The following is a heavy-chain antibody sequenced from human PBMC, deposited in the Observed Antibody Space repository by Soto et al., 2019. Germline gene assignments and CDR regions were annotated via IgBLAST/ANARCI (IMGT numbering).Heavy chain of an antibody. J-gene: IGHJ6*02. CDR2: INHSGST. V-gene: IGHV4-34*01. D-gene: IGHD2-15*01. Sequence: PSETLSLTCAVYGGSFSGYYWSWIRQPPGKGLEWIGEINHSGSTYYNPSLKSRVTISVDTSKNQFSLKLSSVTAADTAVYSSERIPYPRGGRSHWIWETVKWGQETTVTVSS. CDR3: ERIPYPRGGRSHWIWETVK. CDR1: GGSFSGYY.